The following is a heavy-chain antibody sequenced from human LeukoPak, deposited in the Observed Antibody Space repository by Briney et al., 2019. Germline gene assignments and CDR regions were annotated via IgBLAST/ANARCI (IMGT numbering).Heavy chain of an antibody. V-gene: IGHV4-39*07. Sequence: SETLSLTCTVSGGSVDSGSYYWGWIRQSPGKGLEWIGSIYYSGDTYYNPSLKSRVTISVDTSKNQFSLKLSSVTAADTAVYYCAEEGYGAMAGNEGFDFWGQGKMVTVSS. J-gene: IGHJ3*01. CDR2: IYYSGDT. D-gene: IGHD6-19*01. CDR3: AEEGYGAMAGNEGFDF. CDR1: GGSVDSGSYY.